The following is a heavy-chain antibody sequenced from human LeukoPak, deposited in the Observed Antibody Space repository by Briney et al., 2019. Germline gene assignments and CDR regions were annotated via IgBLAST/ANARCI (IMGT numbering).Heavy chain of an antibody. V-gene: IGHV4-34*01. Sequence: KCSETLSLTCAVYGGSLSGYYWSWIRQPPGKGLEWIGEINHSGTTSYNPSLKSRVTISVDTSKNQFSLKLTSVTAADTAVFYCARHKTGARGFDIWGQGTMVTVSS. D-gene: IGHD3-10*01. CDR3: ARHKTGARGFDI. CDR2: INHSGTT. J-gene: IGHJ3*02. CDR1: GGSLSGYY.